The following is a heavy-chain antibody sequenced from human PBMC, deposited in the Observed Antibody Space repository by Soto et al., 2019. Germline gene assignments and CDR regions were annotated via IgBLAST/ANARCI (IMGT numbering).Heavy chain of an antibody. V-gene: IGHV3-23*01. CDR1: GFTFSSYA. CDR3: ARDPQHYDYVWGSYRYPYYFDY. J-gene: IGHJ4*02. D-gene: IGHD3-16*02. Sequence: PGGSLRLSCAASGFTFSSYAMSWVRQAPGKGLEWVSAISGSGGSTYYADSVKGRFTISRDNAKNSLYLQMNSLRDEDTSVYYCARDPQHYDYVWGSYRYPYYFDYWGQGTLVTVSS. CDR2: ISGSGGST.